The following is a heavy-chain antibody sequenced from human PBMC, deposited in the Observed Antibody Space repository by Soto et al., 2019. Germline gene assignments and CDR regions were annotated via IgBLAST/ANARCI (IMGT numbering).Heavy chain of an antibody. CDR2: IWYDGSNK. V-gene: IGHV3-33*01. CDR1: GFTFSSYA. J-gene: IGHJ4*02. D-gene: IGHD6-6*01. Sequence: WGSLRLSCAASGFTFSSYAMHWVRQAPGKGLEWVAVIWYDGSNKYYADSVKGRFTISRDNSKNTLYLQMNSLRAEDTAVYYCARDSSSIWDYFDYWGQGTLVTVSS. CDR3: ARDSSSIWDYFDY.